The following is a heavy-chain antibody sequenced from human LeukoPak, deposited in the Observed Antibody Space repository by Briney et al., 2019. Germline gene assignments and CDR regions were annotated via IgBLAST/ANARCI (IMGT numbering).Heavy chain of an antibody. Sequence: ASVKVSCKASGYTFTGYYMHWVRQAPGQGLEWMGWINPNSGGTNYAQKFQGRVTMTRDTSISTAYMELSRLRSDDTAVYYCARESGIAAAGMPTYAFDNWGQGTMVTVSS. D-gene: IGHD6-13*01. V-gene: IGHV1-2*02. CDR3: ARESGIAAAGMPTYAFDN. CDR1: GYTFTGYY. CDR2: INPNSGGT. J-gene: IGHJ3*02.